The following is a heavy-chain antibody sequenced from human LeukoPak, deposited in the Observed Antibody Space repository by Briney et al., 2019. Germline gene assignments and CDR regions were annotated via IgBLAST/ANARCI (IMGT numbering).Heavy chain of an antibody. CDR2: IYYSGST. J-gene: IGHJ4*02. CDR1: GGSISSYY. CDR3: ARHQHQDRTLDY. Sequence: TSETLSLTCTVSGGSISSYYRSWIRQPPGKGLEWIGYIYYSGSTNYNPSLKSRVTISVDTSKNQFSLKLSSVTAADTAVYYCARHQHQDRTLDYWGQGTLVTVSS. D-gene: IGHD2-2*01. V-gene: IGHV4-59*08.